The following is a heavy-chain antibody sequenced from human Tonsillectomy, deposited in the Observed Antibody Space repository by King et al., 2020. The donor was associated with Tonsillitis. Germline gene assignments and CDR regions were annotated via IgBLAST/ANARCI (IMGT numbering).Heavy chain of an antibody. Sequence: QVQLVESGGGVVQPGRSLRLSCAASGFTFSSYSMHWVRQAPGKGLEWVAVMSYDGSDKYYADSVKGRFTISRDNSKNTLYLQMNSLRAEDTAVYYCARDRDQWDYYYYGMDVWGQGTTVTVSS. D-gene: IGHD1-26*01. CDR2: MSYDGSDK. CDR1: GFTFSSYS. CDR3: ARDRDQWDYYYYGMDV. J-gene: IGHJ6*02. V-gene: IGHV3-30*04.